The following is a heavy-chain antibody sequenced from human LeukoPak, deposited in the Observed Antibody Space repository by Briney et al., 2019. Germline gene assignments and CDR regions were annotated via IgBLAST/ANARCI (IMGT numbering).Heavy chain of an antibody. D-gene: IGHD3-10*01. CDR2: VYYSGST. CDR1: GGSVSSGLYY. V-gene: IGHV4-61*01. Sequence: SETLSLTCTVSGGSVSSGLYYWSWIRQPPGKGLEWVGYVYYSGSTNYNPSLKSRVSIAVDTSKNQFSLKLSSVTAAVTAVYYCASTMVRGVHTHFDYWGQGTLVTVSS. J-gene: IGHJ4*02. CDR3: ASTMVRGVHTHFDY.